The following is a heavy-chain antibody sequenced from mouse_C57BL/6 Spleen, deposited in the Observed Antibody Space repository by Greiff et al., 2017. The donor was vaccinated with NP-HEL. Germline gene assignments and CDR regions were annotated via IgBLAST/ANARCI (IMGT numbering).Heavy chain of an antibody. CDR1: GFSLTSYG. CDR3: AKKGKVTGTFAY. CDR2: MWRGGST. D-gene: IGHD4-1*01. J-gene: IGHJ3*01. Sequence: VKLVESGPGLVQPSQSLSITCTVSGFSLTSYGVHWVRQSPEKGLEWLGVMWRGGSTDYNAAFMSRLSITKDNSKSQVFFKMNSLQADDTAIYYCAKKGKVTGTFAYWGQGTLVTVSA. V-gene: IGHV2-5*01.